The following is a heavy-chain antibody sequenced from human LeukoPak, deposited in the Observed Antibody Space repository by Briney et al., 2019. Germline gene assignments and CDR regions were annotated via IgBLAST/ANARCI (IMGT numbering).Heavy chain of an antibody. CDR3: ARDKSGSSGWYSYFDY. J-gene: IGHJ4*02. Sequence: ASVKVSCKASGYTFTNYYIHWVRQAPGQGLGWMGWIDPNSGGTNYAQKFRGRVTMTRDTSISTAYMELSRLRSDDTAVYYCARDKSGSSGWYSYFDYWGQGTLVTVSS. CDR1: GYTFTNYY. V-gene: IGHV1-2*02. D-gene: IGHD6-19*01. CDR2: IDPNSGGT.